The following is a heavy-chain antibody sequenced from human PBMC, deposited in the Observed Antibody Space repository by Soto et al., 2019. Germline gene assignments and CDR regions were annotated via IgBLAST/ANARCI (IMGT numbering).Heavy chain of an antibody. CDR1: GYSFTSYG. V-gene: IGHV1-18*04. Sequence: GASVKVSCKASGYSFTSYGISWLRQSPGQGPEWMGWISGHNGNTNHPQSLQGRVTMTTDTSRNTAYMELRSLRSDDTAVYYCARHRFNYYDDTVYYYFDYWGQGTLVTVSS. CDR3: ARHRFNYYDDTVYYYFDY. CDR2: ISGHNGNT. D-gene: IGHD3-22*01. J-gene: IGHJ4*02.